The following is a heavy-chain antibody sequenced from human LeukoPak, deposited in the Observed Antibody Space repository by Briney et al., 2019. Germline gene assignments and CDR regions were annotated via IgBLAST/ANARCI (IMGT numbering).Heavy chain of an antibody. CDR2: IKQDGSEK. D-gene: IGHD4-17*01. CDR3: ARHRYGGYVGY. V-gene: IGHV3-7*01. J-gene: IGHJ4*02. CDR1: GFTFSSYW. Sequence: PEGSLRLSCAASGFTFSSYWMSWVRQAPGKGLEWVANIKQDGSEKYYVDSVKGRFTISRDNAKNSLYLQMNSLRAEDTAVYYCARHRYGGYVGYWGQGTLVTVSS.